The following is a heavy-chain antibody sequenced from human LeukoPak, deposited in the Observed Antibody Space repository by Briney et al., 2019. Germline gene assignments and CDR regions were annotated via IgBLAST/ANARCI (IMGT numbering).Heavy chain of an antibody. CDR2: IRYDGSNK. CDR1: GFTFSSYG. CDR3: AKGSKAVLFTRDHYMDV. V-gene: IGHV3-30*02. J-gene: IGHJ6*03. Sequence: GGSLRLSCAASGFTFSSYGMHWVRQAPDNGLEWVAFIRYDGSNKYYADSVRGRFTISRDNSKNTLYLQMNSLRAEDTAVYFCAKGSKAVLFTRDHYMDVWGKGTTVTISS. D-gene: IGHD6-19*01.